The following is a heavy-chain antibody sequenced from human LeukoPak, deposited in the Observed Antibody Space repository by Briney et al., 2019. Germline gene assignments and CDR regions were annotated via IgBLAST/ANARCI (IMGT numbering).Heavy chain of an antibody. D-gene: IGHD1-26*01. CDR1: GGTFSSYA. CDR2: LNPRGDST. J-gene: IGHJ4*02. V-gene: IGHV1-46*01. CDR3: AREHSASALDS. Sequence: SVKVSCKASGGTFSSYAISWVRQAPGQGLEWMGILNPRGDSTTYAQKFQGRVTMTKDMSTGTFYLEVSSLRSEDTAVYYCAREHSASALDSWGQGTLVTVSS.